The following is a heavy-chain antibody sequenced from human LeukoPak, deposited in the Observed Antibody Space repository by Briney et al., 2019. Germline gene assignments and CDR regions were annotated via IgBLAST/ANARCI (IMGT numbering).Heavy chain of an antibody. CDR2: INWNGGST. CDR1: GFTFDDYG. J-gene: IGHJ6*02. V-gene: IGHV3-20*04. CDR3: ARDSHYYDSSGYDYGMDV. Sequence: GGSLRLXCAASGFTFDDYGMSWVRQAPGKGLEWVSGINWNGGSTGYADSVKGRFTISRDNAKNSLYLQMNSLRAEDTALYYCARDSHYYDSSGYDYGMDVWGQGTTVTVSS. D-gene: IGHD3-22*01.